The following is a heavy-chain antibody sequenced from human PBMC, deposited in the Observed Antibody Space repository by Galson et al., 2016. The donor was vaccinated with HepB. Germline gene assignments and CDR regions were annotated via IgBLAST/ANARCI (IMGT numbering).Heavy chain of an antibody. V-gene: IGHV4-59*01. CDR3: ARQQVGNNWFDP. J-gene: IGHJ5*02. CDR1: GGSISSKY. D-gene: IGHD1-14*01. CDR2: VYSSGKT. Sequence: TLSLTCTVSGGSISSKYWSLIRQPPGKGLEWIGYVYSSGKTNYNPSLKSRVTISIDSSKNQFSLKVSSVTAADTAVYYCARQQVGNNWFDPWGQGALVTVSS.